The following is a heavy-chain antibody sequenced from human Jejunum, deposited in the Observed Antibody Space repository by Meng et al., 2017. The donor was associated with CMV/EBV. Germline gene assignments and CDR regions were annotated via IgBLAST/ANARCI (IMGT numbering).Heavy chain of an antibody. CDR1: GYTFNSNF. CDR2: MNPGRGAT. Sequence: KTSGYTFNSNFIHWLRQAPGQGLEWMGWMNPGRGATTYSRKFQGRITMTRDTSSSTAYMELSSLRSDDTARYYCARDMRSHAFDVWGQGTLVTVSS. V-gene: IGHV1-2*02. D-gene: IGHD3-16*01. J-gene: IGHJ3*01. CDR3: ARDMRSHAFDV.